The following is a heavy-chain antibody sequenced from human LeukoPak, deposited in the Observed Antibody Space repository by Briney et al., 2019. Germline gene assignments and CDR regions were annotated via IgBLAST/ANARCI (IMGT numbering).Heavy chain of an antibody. CDR3: ARDGSSGYDAYYFEY. CDR2: IYASGNT. CDR1: GGSISSYS. V-gene: IGHV4-4*07. D-gene: IGHD5-12*01. Sequence: PSETLSLTCTVSGGSISSYSWSWIRQPAGKGLEWIGRIYASGNTNYNPSLKSRVTMSVDTSKNQFSLKLSPVTASDTAVYYCARDGSSGYDAYYFEYWGQGTLVTVSS. J-gene: IGHJ4*02.